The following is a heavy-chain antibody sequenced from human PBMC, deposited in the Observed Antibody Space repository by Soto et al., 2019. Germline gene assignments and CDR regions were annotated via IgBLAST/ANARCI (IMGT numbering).Heavy chain of an antibody. Sequence: QVQLVQSGAEVKKPGSSVKVSCKASGGTFSSDAISWVRQAPGQGLEWMGGIIPIFGTANYAQKFQGRVTITSDESTSTAYMSLISLRYEDTAVYYCARGLENWNDGGRGNWFDHWGQGTLVTVSS. V-gene: IGHV1-69*05. D-gene: IGHD1-1*01. CDR3: ARGLENWNDGGRGNWFDH. CDR1: GGTFSSDA. J-gene: IGHJ5*02. CDR2: IIPIFGTA.